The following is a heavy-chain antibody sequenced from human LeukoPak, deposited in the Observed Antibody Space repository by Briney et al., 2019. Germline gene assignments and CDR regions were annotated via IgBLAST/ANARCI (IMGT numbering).Heavy chain of an antibody. CDR1: GFTFSSYA. Sequence: PGGSLRLSCAASGFTFSSYAMSWVRQAPGKGLEWVSAISGSGGSTYYADSVKGRFTISRDNSKNTLYLQMNSLRAKDTAVYYCAKDFIVVVVAATNNWFDPWGQGTLVTVSS. CDR2: ISGSGGST. CDR3: AKDFIVVVVAATNNWFDP. D-gene: IGHD2-15*01. J-gene: IGHJ5*02. V-gene: IGHV3-23*01.